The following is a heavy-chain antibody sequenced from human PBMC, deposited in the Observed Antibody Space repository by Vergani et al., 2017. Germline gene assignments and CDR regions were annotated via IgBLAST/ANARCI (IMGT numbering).Heavy chain of an antibody. J-gene: IGHJ5*02. Sequence: QLQLQESGPGLVKPSATLSLTCSVSGASLRSSNYYWGWIRQPPGKGLEWIASIYYSGSTYYNPSLKSRFTISVDTSKNQFSLKLSSVTAADTAVYFCARQSTVEWLVKLVWSDPWGQGILVTGSS. D-gene: IGHD6-19*01. CDR1: GASLRSSNYY. CDR2: IYYSGST. CDR3: ARQSTVEWLVKLVWSDP. V-gene: IGHV4-39*01.